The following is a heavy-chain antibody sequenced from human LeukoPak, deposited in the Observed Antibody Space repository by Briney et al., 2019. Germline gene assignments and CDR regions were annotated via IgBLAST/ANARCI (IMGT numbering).Heavy chain of an antibody. V-gene: IGHV1-2*02. D-gene: IGHD3-22*01. J-gene: IGHJ4*02. CDR3: ARVKPRIVVVIRAKRYYFDY. CDR2: INPNSGGT. CDR1: EYTFTGYY. Sequence: GASVKVSCKASEYTFTGYYMHWVRQAPGQGLEWMGWINPNSGGTNYAQKFQGRVTMTRDTSISTAYMELSRLRSDDTAVYYCARVKPRIVVVIRAKRYYFDYWGQGTLVTVSS.